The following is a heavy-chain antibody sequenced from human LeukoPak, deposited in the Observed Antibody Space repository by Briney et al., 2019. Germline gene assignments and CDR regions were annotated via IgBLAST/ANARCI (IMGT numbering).Heavy chain of an antibody. J-gene: IGHJ6*03. CDR3: AKTGAGYYYMDV. CDR1: GFTFSSYA. V-gene: IGHV3-23*01. D-gene: IGHD7-27*01. CDR2: ISGSGGST. Sequence: GGSLRLSCAASGFTFSSYAMSWVRQAPGKGLEWVSAISGSGGSTYYADSVKGRFTISRDNSKNTLYLQMDSLRAEDTAVYYCAKTGAGYYYMDVWGKGTTVTVSS.